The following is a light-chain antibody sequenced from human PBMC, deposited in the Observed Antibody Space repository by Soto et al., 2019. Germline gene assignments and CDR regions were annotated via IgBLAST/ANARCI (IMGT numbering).Light chain of an antibody. CDR1: SSDVGGYKY. CDR2: EVT. Sequence: QSALTQPASVSGSPGQSITISCTRTSSDVGGYKYVSWYQHHSGNAPKLIIYEVTNRPSGVSNRFSGSKSGNTASLTISGLQPEDESDYYGSAYASSITVFGGGTKLTVL. V-gene: IGLV2-14*01. J-gene: IGLJ3*02. CDR3: SAYASSITV.